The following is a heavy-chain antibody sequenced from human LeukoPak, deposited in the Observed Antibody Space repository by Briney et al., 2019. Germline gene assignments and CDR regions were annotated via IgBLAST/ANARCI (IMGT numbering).Heavy chain of an antibody. CDR1: GYSFTSYW. D-gene: IGHD1-26*01. Sequence: GESLNICCKGSGYSFTSYWIGWVRDMPGKGLEWVGISYPGDSDTRYSPSFQSQDTISADKSISTAYLQWSSLKASDTGMYYCASGRFRKYGGKVYYYYGMDVWGQGTTVTVSS. V-gene: IGHV5-51*01. CDR3: ASGRFRKYGGKVYYYYGMDV. CDR2: SYPGDSDT. J-gene: IGHJ6*02.